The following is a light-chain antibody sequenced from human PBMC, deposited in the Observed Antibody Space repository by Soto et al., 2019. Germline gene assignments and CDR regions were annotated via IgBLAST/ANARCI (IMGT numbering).Light chain of an antibody. CDR3: QQRSSWMWA. CDR1: RSVSIY. J-gene: IGKJ1*01. CDR2: DTS. Sequence: IVVTQSPATLSLSPWDRATLSCRASRSVSIYLAWYQQKPGQAPRLLIYDTSHRAAGIPARFSGSGSGTDFTLTISSLEPEDFAIYYCQQRSSWMWAFGQGTKVDIK. V-gene: IGKV3-11*01.